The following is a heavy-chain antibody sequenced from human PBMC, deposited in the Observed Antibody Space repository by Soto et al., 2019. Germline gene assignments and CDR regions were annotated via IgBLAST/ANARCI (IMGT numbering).Heavy chain of an antibody. V-gene: IGHV3-7*01. D-gene: IGHD6-13*01. CDR3: ARIAASGRGWDV. Sequence: EVQLVESGGGLVQPGGSLRLSCVESGFTFSSYWMSWVRQAPVKGLEWVGNIKQDGSEENYVDSVKGRFTISRDNAKNSMYLQMNSLRVEDTAVYYCARIAASGRGWDVWGQGTTVVVSS. CDR2: IKQDGSEE. CDR1: GFTFSSYW. J-gene: IGHJ6*02.